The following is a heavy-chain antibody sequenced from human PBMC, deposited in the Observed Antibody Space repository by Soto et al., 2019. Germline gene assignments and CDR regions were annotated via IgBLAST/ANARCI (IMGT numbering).Heavy chain of an antibody. Sequence: SETLSLTCTVSGGSISSYYRSWIRQPPGKGLEWIGYIYYSGSTNYNPSLKSRVTISVDTSKNQFPLKLSSVTAADTAVYYCAREGQGYDFWSGYYGRRGGFWFDPWGQGPLVTVSS. CDR1: GGSISSYY. D-gene: IGHD3-3*01. CDR3: AREGQGYDFWSGYYGRRGGFWFDP. CDR2: IYYSGST. V-gene: IGHV4-59*01. J-gene: IGHJ5*02.